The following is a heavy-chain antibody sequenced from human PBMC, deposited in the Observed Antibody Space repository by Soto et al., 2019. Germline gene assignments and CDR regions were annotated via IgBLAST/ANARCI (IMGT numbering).Heavy chain of an antibody. CDR2: ISYDGSNK. CDR1: GFTFSSYG. V-gene: IGHV3-30*03. J-gene: IGHJ6*02. Sequence: QVQLVESGGGVVQPGRSLRLSCAASGFTFSSYGMHWVRQAPGKGLEWVAAISYDGSNKYYADSVKGRFTISRDNSRNTVYRQIDSVRAEDTAVYYGARGQGSDGYGMGFWGQGNTVTVSS. CDR3: ARGQGSDGYGMGF.